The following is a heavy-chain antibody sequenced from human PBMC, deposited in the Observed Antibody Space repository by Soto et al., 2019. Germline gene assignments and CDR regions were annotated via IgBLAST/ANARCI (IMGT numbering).Heavy chain of an antibody. CDR2: IYYCGNP. J-gene: IGHJ4*02. V-gene: IGHV4-31*01. D-gene: IGHD3-10*01. Sequence: QVQLQESGPGLVRPSQTLSLTCTVSGGSLSSGTYWSWVRQPPGKGLEWIGYIYYCGNPYYNPSLKGPISMSFDTSKSQFFLEVNSVTAADTAVYYCATDFGSGSYYPDYWGRGTLVTVSS. CDR3: ATDFGSGSYYPDY. CDR1: GGSLSSGTY.